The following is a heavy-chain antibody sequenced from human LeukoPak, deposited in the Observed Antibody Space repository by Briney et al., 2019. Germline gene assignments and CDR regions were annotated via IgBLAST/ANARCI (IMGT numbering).Heavy chain of an antibody. D-gene: IGHD3-3*01. Sequence: PGRSLRFSCAASGFTFSSYWMSWVRQAPGKGLEWVANIKQDGSEKYYVDSVKGRFTISRDNAKNSLYLQMNSLRAEDTAVYYCARDTIFWSGYSLFDYWGQGTLVTVSS. CDR3: ARDTIFWSGYSLFDY. CDR1: GFTFSSYW. V-gene: IGHV3-7*01. J-gene: IGHJ4*02. CDR2: IKQDGSEK.